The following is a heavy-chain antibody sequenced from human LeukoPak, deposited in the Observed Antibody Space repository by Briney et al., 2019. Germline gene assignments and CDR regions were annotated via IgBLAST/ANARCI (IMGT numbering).Heavy chain of an antibody. CDR2: ISWNSGSI. Sequence: PGGSLRLSCAASGFTFDDYAMHWVRQAPGKGLEWVSGISWNSGSIGYADSVKGRFTISRDNAKNSLYLQMNSLRAEDTALYYCAKGPYYDSGGYWVGGGQGTLVTVPS. V-gene: IGHV3-9*01. CDR3: AKGPYYDSGGYWVG. D-gene: IGHD3-22*01. CDR1: GFTFDDYA. J-gene: IGHJ4*02.